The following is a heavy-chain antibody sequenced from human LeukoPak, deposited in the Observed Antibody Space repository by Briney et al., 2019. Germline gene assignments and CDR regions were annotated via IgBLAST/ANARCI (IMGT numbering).Heavy chain of an antibody. Sequence: SETLSLTCAVYGGSFSGYYWSWIRQPPGKGLEWIGEINHSGSTNYNPSLKSRVTISVDTSKNQFSLKLSSVTAADTAVYYCARGLLRGGTVVRGLDYWGQGTLVTVSS. CDR2: INHSGST. CDR3: ARGLLRGGTVVRGLDY. V-gene: IGHV4-34*01. J-gene: IGHJ4*02. CDR1: GGSFSGYY. D-gene: IGHD3-10*01.